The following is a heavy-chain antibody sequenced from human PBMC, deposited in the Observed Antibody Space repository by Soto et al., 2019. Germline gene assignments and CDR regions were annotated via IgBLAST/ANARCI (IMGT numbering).Heavy chain of an antibody. Sequence: GGSLRLSCAASGFTFSSYGMHWVRQAPGKGLEWVAVIWYDGSNKYYADSVKGRFTISRDNSKNTLYLQMNSLRAEDTAVYYCARDPQDYGDSISYYFDYWGQGTLVTVSS. D-gene: IGHD4-17*01. J-gene: IGHJ4*02. CDR2: IWYDGSNK. CDR3: ARDPQDYGDSISYYFDY. CDR1: GFTFSSYG. V-gene: IGHV3-33*01.